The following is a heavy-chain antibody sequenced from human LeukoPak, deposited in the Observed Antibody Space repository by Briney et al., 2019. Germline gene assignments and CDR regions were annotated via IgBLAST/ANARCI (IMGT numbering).Heavy chain of an antibody. Sequence: GGSLRLSCAASGITFSSYAMNWVRQAPGKGLEWVSSISSSSSYIYYADSVKGRFTISRDNAKNSLYLQMNSLRAEDTAVYYCARGKLAAAGSFDYWGQGTLVTVSS. D-gene: IGHD6-13*01. J-gene: IGHJ4*02. CDR2: ISSSSSYI. CDR1: GITFSSYA. V-gene: IGHV3-21*01. CDR3: ARGKLAAAGSFDY.